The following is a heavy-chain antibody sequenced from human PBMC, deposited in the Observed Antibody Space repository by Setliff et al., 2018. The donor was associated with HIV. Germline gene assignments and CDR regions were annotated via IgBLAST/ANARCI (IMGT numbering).Heavy chain of an antibody. CDR1: GGTFGSYA. CDR2: IIPMFGTA. J-gene: IGHJ4*02. CDR3: ARSGYGDYDVEAPWDY. D-gene: IGHD4-17*01. V-gene: IGHV1-69*05. Sequence: ASVKVSCKASGGTFGSYAVSWVRQAPGLGLEWMGGIIPMFGTAKYAQKFQARVTLTTDESTSTAYMEVSGLKSDDTAVYYCARSGYGDYDVEAPWDYWGQGTLVTVSS.